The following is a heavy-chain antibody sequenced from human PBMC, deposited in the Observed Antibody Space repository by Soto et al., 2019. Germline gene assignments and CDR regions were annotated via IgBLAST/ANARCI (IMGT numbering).Heavy chain of an antibody. J-gene: IGHJ4*02. CDR1: CGPIRSYY. Sequence: SGTPSLTLPFSCGPIRSYYWSWIPQPPGKGLEWIGYIYYSGSTNYNPSLKSRVTISVDTSKNQFSLKLSSVTAADTAVYYCARRYGYSFDYCGQGTLVIVSS. CDR3: ARRYGYSFDY. V-gene: IGHV4-59*08. CDR2: IYYSGST. D-gene: IGHD5-18*01.